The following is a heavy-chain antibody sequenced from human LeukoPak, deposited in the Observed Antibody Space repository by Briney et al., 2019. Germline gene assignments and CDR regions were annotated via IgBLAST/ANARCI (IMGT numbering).Heavy chain of an antibody. Sequence: SETLSLTCTVSGGSISTYYWSWIRQPPGKGLEWIAYISLSGSGSTKYNPSLKSRVTILVDTSKNQFSLWLSSVTAADMAVYYCARSSSAYGDYVRFDPWRQGTLVTVSS. V-gene: IGHV4-59*08. J-gene: IGHJ5*02. CDR3: ARSSSAYGDYVRFDP. CDR2: ISLSGSGST. D-gene: IGHD4-17*01. CDR1: GGSISTYY.